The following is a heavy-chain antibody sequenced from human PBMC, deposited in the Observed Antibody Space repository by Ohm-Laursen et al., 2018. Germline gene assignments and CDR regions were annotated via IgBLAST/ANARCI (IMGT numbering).Heavy chain of an antibody. CDR3: AKDGRTTTYWDDDWFDP. Sequence: GSLRLSCTASGFTFSSYAMNWVRQAPGKGLEWVSAISGSGGSTYYADSVKGRLTISRDNSKNTLYLQMNSLRAEDTAIYYCAKDGRTTTYWDDDWFDPWGQGTLVTVSS. J-gene: IGHJ5*02. CDR2: ISGSGGST. V-gene: IGHV3-23*01. CDR1: GFTFSSYA. D-gene: IGHD2/OR15-2a*01.